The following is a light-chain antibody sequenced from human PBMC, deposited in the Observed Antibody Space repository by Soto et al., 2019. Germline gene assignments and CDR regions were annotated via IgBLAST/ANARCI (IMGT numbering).Light chain of an antibody. CDR2: DGS. CDR1: QDITNY. V-gene: IGKV1-33*01. CDR3: QQFDSLPIP. Sequence: DIQMTQSPSSLSASVGDRVTITCQASQDITNYLNWYQQKPGKAPRLLVYDGSNLDTGVPSRFSGSGSGTHFSFTISSLHPDDIATYYCQQFDSLPIPFGQGTRLEI. J-gene: IGKJ5*01.